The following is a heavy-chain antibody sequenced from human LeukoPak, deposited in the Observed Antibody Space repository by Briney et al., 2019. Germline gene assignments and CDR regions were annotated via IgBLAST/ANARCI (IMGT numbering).Heavy chain of an antibody. V-gene: IGHV4-59*08. CDR3: ARYLYGVHFDY. D-gene: IGHD4-17*01. CDR1: GGSISSYY. Sequence: SETLSLTCTVSGGSISSYYWSWIRQPPGKGLEWIGYIYYSGSTNHNPSLKSRVTISVDTSKNQFSLKLSSVTAADTAVYYCARYLYGVHFDYWGQGTLVTVSS. CDR2: IYYSGST. J-gene: IGHJ4*02.